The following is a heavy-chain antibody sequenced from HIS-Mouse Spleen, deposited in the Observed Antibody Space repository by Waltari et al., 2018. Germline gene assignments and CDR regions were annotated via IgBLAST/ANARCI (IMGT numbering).Heavy chain of an antibody. J-gene: IGHJ3*02. Sequence: QVQLVESGGGVVQPGRSLRLSCAASGFTFSSYAMHWVRQVPGKGLGWWAVISYDGSNKYYADSVKGRFTISRDNSKNTLYLQMNSLRAEDTAVYYCARGPNWNYAFDIWGQGTMVTVSS. V-gene: IGHV3-30*04. CDR1: GFTFSSYA. D-gene: IGHD1-7*01. CDR3: ARGPNWNYAFDI. CDR2: ISYDGSNK.